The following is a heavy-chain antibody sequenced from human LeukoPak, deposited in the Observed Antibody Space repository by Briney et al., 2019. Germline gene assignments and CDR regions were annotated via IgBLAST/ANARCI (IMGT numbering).Heavy chain of an antibody. V-gene: IGHV1-2*02. CDR2: ITPDSGT. CDR1: GYTFTAYY. Sequence: ASVKVSCKASGYTFTAYYMHWVRQAPGQGLEWMGWITPDSGTDYAQKFQGRVTMTRDTSISTAYMELSRLRSDDTAVYYCARGGFYYYYYMDVWGKGTTVTISS. D-gene: IGHD6-25*01. CDR3: ARGGFYYYYYMDV. J-gene: IGHJ6*03.